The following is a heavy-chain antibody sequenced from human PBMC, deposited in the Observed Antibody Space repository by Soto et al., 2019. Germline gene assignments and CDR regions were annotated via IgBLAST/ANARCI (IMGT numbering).Heavy chain of an antibody. J-gene: IGHJ4*02. CDR2: ISGSVGST. Sequence: GGSLRLSCAASGFTFSSYAMSWVRQAPGKGLEWVSAISGSVGSTYYADSVKGRFTISRDNSKNTLYLQMNSLRAEDTAVYYCAKDRFGKLWYSEVDYWGQGTLVTVSS. CDR1: GFTFSSYA. CDR3: AKDRFGKLWYSEVDY. D-gene: IGHD5-18*01. V-gene: IGHV3-23*01.